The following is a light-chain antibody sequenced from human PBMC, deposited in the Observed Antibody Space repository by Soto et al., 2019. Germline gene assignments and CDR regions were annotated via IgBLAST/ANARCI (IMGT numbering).Light chain of an antibody. CDR1: QSVSSSF. CDR2: GAS. V-gene: IGKV3-20*01. J-gene: IGKJ1*01. Sequence: EIVLTQSPGTLSLAPGERATRSCRASQSVSSSFLAWYQQKPGQSPRLLIYGASSRATGIPDRFSGSGSGTDFTLTISRLEPEDFAVYYCQQFGVSPQTFGQGTKVDIK. CDR3: QQFGVSPQT.